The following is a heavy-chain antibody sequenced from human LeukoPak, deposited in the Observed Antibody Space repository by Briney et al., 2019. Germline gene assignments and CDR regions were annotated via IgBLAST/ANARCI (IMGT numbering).Heavy chain of an antibody. J-gene: IGHJ4*02. D-gene: IGHD2-8*01. V-gene: IGHV3-7*01. CDR1: GFTFSNYW. CDR3: ARKGGTRGPLNY. CDR2: IKQDGNET. Sequence: GGSLRLSCAASGFTFSNYWMSRVRQAPGKGLEWVANIKQDGNETYYVDSVKGRFTISGDNAKNSLFLQMNSLTAEDTAVYYCARKGGTRGPLNYWGQGTLVTVSS.